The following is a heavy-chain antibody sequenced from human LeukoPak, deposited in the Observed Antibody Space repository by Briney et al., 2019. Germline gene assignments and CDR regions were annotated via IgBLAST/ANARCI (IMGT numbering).Heavy chain of an antibody. Sequence: GGSLGLSCAASGFTFSSYSMNWVRQAPGKGLEWVSSISSSSSYIYYADSVKGRFTISRDNAKNSLYLQMNSLRAEDTAVYYCARRSTVTTHNWFDPWGQGTLVTVSS. CDR2: ISSSSSYI. D-gene: IGHD4-17*01. J-gene: IGHJ5*02. CDR3: ARRSTVTTHNWFDP. CDR1: GFTFSSYS. V-gene: IGHV3-21*01.